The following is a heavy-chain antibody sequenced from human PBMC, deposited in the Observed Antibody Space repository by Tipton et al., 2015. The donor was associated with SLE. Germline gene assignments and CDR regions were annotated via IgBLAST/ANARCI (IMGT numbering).Heavy chain of an antibody. J-gene: IGHJ4*02. CDR1: GFAFSNFA. D-gene: IGHD2/OR15-2a*01. CDR2: ITDNGGGA. Sequence: SLRLSCAASGFAFSNFAMTWVRQAPGEGLEWVSSITDNGGGAYYADSVKGRFTISRDNSKSTLYLQMNNLRAEDTAVYFCGNPIYFGKIYMAYWGQGTLVTVSS. CDR3: GNPIYFGKIYMAY. V-gene: IGHV3-23*01.